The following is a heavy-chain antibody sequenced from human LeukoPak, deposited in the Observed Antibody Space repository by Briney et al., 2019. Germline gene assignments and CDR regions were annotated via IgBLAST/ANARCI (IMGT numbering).Heavy chain of an antibody. Sequence: SETLSLTCAVYGGSFSGYYWSWSRQPPGKGREWIGEINHSGSTNYHPSLKSRLTISVDPSKTQFSLKLSSVTAADTAVYYCARSRDCSSTSCYLLPQSRYGIDVWGQGTTVTVSS. J-gene: IGHJ6*02. CDR2: INHSGST. V-gene: IGHV4-34*01. CDR1: GGSFSGYY. CDR3: ARSRDCSSTSCYLLPQSRYGIDV. D-gene: IGHD2-2*01.